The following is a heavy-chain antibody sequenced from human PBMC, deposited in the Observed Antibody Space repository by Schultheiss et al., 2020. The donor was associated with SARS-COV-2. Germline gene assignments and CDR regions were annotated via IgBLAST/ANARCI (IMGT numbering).Heavy chain of an antibody. D-gene: IGHD5-12*01. CDR2: INPSGGST. V-gene: IGHV1-46*01. Sequence: ASVKVSCKASGGTFSSYAISWVRQAPGQGLEWMGIINPSGGSTSYAQKFQGRVTMTRDTSTSTVYMELSSLRSEDTAVYYCATGRVLGYDSFDYWGQGTLVTVSS. CDR1: GGTFSSYA. J-gene: IGHJ4*02. CDR3: ATGRVLGYDSFDY.